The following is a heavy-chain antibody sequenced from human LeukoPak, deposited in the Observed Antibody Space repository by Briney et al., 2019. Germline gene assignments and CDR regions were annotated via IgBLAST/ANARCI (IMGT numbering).Heavy chain of an antibody. CDR2: ISYDGSNE. V-gene: IGHV3-30*04. CDR3: AKRIQSAMATGY. D-gene: IGHD5-18*01. CDR1: GFTFSSYV. J-gene: IGHJ4*02. Sequence: GGSLRLSCAASGFTFSSYVMHWVRQAPGKGLEWVAIISYDGSNEYYADSMKGRFTISRDNSKNTLYLQMNSLRAEDTAVYYCAKRIQSAMATGYWGQGTLVTVSS.